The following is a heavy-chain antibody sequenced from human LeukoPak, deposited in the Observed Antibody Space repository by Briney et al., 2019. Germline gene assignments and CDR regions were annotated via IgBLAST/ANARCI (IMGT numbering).Heavy chain of an antibody. V-gene: IGHV3-21*01. J-gene: IGHJ4*02. CDR3: AREDGCRDGPDY. Sequence: PGGSLRLSCAASGFTFSSYSMNWVRQAPGKGLEWVSSISSSSSYIYYADSVKGRFTISRDNAKNSLYLQMNSLRAEDTAVYYCAREDGCRDGPDYWGQGTLVTVSS. D-gene: IGHD5-24*01. CDR2: ISSSSSYI. CDR1: GFTFSSYS.